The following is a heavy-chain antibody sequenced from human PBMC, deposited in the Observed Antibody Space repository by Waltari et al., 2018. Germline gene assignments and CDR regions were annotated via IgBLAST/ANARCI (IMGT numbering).Heavy chain of an antibody. D-gene: IGHD6-13*01. CDR2: IGAYNGNT. CDR3: ARDDVDSSSFGGF. CDR1: GFIFSNYG. J-gene: IGHJ4*02. V-gene: IGHV1-18*01. Sequence: QLQLVQSGAEVKKPGASVKVSCKGSGFIFSNYGITWVRQAPGQGLEWMGWIGAYNGNTNYEQKFQGRVTMTTDTSTSTAYMELRSLRSDDTAVYYCARDDVDSSSFGGFWGQGTLVTVSS.